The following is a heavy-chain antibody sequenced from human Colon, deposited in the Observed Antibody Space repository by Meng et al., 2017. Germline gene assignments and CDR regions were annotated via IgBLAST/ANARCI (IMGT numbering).Heavy chain of an antibody. CDR3: AREVVVAGTRNWLDP. V-gene: IGHV4-4*02. CDR2: TYQNGRP. J-gene: IGHJ5*02. CDR1: GGSITSSDW. Sequence: QAPLEESGPGLVKASGTLSLTCTVSGGSITSSDWWSWVRQTPGKGLEWIGETYQNGRPNYNPSLKSRVTISVDKSKNQFSLNMTSVTAADTAVYYCAREVVVAGTRNWLDPWGQGILVTVSS. D-gene: IGHD6-19*01.